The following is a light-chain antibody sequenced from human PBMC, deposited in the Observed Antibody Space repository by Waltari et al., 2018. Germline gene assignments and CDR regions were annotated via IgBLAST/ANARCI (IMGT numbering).Light chain of an antibody. V-gene: IGLV1-40*01. CDR3: QSYDSSLTPYV. CDR2: GNS. J-gene: IGLJ1*01. CDR1: SSHIGAGYD. Sequence: QSVLTQPPSVSGAPGQRVTISCTGSSSHIGAGYDVHWYQQLPGTAPKLLIYGNSNRPSGVPDRFSGSKSGTSASLAITGLQAEDEADYYCQSYDSSLTPYVFGTGTKVTVL.